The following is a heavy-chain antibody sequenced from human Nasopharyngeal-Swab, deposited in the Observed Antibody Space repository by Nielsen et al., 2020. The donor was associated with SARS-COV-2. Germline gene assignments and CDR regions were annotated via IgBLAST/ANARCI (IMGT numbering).Heavy chain of an antibody. D-gene: IGHD3-22*01. J-gene: IGHJ6*03. CDR2: ISYDGSNK. CDR3: ARVDYDSSGYSPLYYYYYYMDV. Sequence: GESLKISCAASGFTFSSYAMHWVHQAPGKGLEWVAVISYDGSNKYYADSVKGRFTISRDNSKNTLYLQMNSLRAEDTAVYYCARVDYDSSGYSPLYYYYYYMDVWGKGTTVTVSS. V-gene: IGHV3-30-3*01. CDR1: GFTFSSYA.